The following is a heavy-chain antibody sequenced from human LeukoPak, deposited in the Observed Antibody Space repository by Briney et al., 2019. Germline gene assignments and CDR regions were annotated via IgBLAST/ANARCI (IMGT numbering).Heavy chain of an antibody. J-gene: IGHJ6*03. D-gene: IGHD2-15*01. V-gene: IGHV3-48*03. CDR2: ISSSGSTI. CDR3: ASEDYSAYYMDV. CDR1: GFTFSSYE. Sequence: GGSLRLSCAASGFTFSSYEMNWVRQAPGKGLEWVSYISSSGSTIYYADSVKGRFTISRDNAKNSLYLQMNSLRAEDTAVYYCASEDYSAYYMDVWGKGTKVTVSS.